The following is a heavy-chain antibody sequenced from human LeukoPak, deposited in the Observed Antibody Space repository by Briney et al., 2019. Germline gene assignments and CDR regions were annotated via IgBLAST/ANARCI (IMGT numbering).Heavy chain of an antibody. Sequence: GGSLRLSCAASGFTFSSYGMQWVRQAPGKGLEWVALISYDGSDKYYADSVRGRFTISRDNSKNTLYLQMNSLRAEDTAVYYCAKGLNRQWFYDAFDIWGQGTMVTVSS. V-gene: IGHV3-30*18. J-gene: IGHJ3*02. CDR3: AKGLNRQWFYDAFDI. CDR2: ISYDGSDK. CDR1: GFTFSSYG. D-gene: IGHD3-22*01.